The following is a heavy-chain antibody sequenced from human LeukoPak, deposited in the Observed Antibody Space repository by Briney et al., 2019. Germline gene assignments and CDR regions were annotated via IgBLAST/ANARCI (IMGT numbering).Heavy chain of an antibody. CDR3: ARGGGLGIPYYFDY. V-gene: IGHV1-3*01. CDR1: GYTFTSYG. Sequence: ASVKVSCKTSGYTFTSYGMHWVRQAPGQSLEWMGWINGGNGNTKYSEKFQGRVTITRDTSASTAYMELSGLRSEDTAVYYCARGGGLGIPYYFDYWGQGTLVTVSS. CDR2: INGGNGNT. J-gene: IGHJ4*02. D-gene: IGHD7-27*01.